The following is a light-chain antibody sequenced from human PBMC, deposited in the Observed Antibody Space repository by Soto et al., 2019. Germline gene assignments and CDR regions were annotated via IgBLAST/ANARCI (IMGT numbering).Light chain of an antibody. Sequence: DIQMTQSPSTLSASVGERVTITCRASQSIASWLAWYQQKPGKAPNLLIYKASTLESGAPSRFSGSGSGTEFTLTISSLQPDDFATYHCQQYQSYPLTFGGGTKVDIK. V-gene: IGKV1-5*03. J-gene: IGKJ4*01. CDR1: QSIASW. CDR2: KAS. CDR3: QQYQSYPLT.